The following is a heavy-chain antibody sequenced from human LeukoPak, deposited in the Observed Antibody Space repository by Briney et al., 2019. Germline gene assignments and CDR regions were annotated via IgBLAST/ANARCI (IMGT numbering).Heavy chain of an antibody. CDR1: GGSISSYY. D-gene: IGHD6-19*01. Sequence: PSETLSLTCTVSGGSISSYYWSWIRQPPGKGLEWIGYIYYSGSTNYNPSLKSRVTISVDTSKNQFSLKLSSVTAADTAVYYCASDPPAVGGFDYWGQGTLVTVSS. V-gene: IGHV4-59*01. CDR3: ASDPPAVGGFDY. CDR2: IYYSGST. J-gene: IGHJ4*02.